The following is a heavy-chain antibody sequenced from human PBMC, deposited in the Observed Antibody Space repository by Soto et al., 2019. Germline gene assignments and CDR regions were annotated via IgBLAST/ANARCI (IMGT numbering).Heavy chain of an antibody. CDR2: VVPILGMA. D-gene: IGHD2-2*01. J-gene: IGHJ5*02. Sequence: QVQLVQSGAEVKKPGSSVKVSCEASGGTLSSYSFSWVRQAPGQGLEWMGRVVPILGMANYAQKFQGRVTITADKSTSTVYMEMRSLRSDDTAVYYCARGGAVVVPGSVDRHNWFDPWGQGTLVTVSS. V-gene: IGHV1-69*02. CDR1: GGTLSSYS. CDR3: ARGGAVVVPGSVDRHNWFDP.